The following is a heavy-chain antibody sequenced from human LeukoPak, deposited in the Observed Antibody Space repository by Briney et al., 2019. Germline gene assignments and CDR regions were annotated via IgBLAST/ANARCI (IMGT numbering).Heavy chain of an antibody. CDR3: TRGSGGSYHSGIHY. V-gene: IGHV1-69*13. CDR1: GGTFISYA. D-gene: IGHD1-26*01. J-gene: IGHJ4*02. CDR2: IIPIFGTA. Sequence: SVKVSCKASGGTFISYAISWVRQAPGQGLEWMGGIIPIFGTANYAQKFQGRVTITADESTSTAYMELSSLRSEDTAVYYCTRGSGGSYHSGIHYWGQGTLVTVSS.